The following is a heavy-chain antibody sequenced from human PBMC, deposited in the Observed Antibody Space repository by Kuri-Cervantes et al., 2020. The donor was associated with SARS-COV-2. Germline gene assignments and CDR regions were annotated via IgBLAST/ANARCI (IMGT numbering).Heavy chain of an antibody. V-gene: IGHV4-39*01. D-gene: IGHD2-8*01. CDR1: GVSISSSSYY. CDR2: IYYSGST. Sequence: SETLSLTCTVSGVSISSSSYYWGWIRQLPGKGLEWIGSIYYSGSTYYNPSLKSRVTISVDTSKNQFSLKLSSVTAADTAVYYCAGLLLMVYDDAFDIWGQGTMVTVSS. J-gene: IGHJ3*02. CDR3: AGLLLMVYDDAFDI.